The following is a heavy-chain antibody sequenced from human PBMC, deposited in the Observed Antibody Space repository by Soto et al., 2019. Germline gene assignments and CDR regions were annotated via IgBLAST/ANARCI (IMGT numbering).Heavy chain of an antibody. CDR2: IFYRGRT. D-gene: IGHD1-26*01. CDR3: ARAPSDYFDY. V-gene: IGHV4-31*02. J-gene: IGHJ4*02. CDR1: GGSISTGGYY. Sequence: QGQLQESGPGLVKPPQTLSFTWSVAGGSISTGGYYWSWLRQHPGKGLECMGYIFYRGRTYYNPSRKSRVAISVDTSKNQFALKLSSVTAAHTAVYYCARAPSDYFDYWGQGTLITVSS.